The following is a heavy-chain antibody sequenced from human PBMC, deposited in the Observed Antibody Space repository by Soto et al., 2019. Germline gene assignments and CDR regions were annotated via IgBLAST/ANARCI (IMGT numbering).Heavy chain of an antibody. CDR2: MNPNSGNT. V-gene: IGHV1-8*01. D-gene: IGHD6-19*01. CDR1: GYTFTSYD. CDR3: ARGRHSSGWYRHFQH. Sequence: ASVKVSCKASGYTFTSYDINWVRQATGQGLEWMGWMNPNSGNTGYAQKFQGRVTMTRNTSISTAYMELSSLRSEDTAVYYCARGRHSSGWYRHFQHWGQGTLVTVSS. J-gene: IGHJ1*01.